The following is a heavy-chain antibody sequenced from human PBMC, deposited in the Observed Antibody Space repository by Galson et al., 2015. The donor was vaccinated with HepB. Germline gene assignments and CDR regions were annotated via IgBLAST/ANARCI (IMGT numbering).Heavy chain of an antibody. CDR3: ARDAGTNINYNYFYY. Sequence: SLRLSCAVSGFTFSSHWMSWVRQAPGKGLEWVAHIKQDDSEVYYVDFVKGRFTISRDNAKDSLYLQMNSLRAEDTAVYYCARDAGTNINYNYFYYWGQGTLVIVSS. CDR2: IKQDDSEV. CDR1: GFTFSSHW. J-gene: IGHJ4*02. V-gene: IGHV3-7*01. D-gene: IGHD1-7*01.